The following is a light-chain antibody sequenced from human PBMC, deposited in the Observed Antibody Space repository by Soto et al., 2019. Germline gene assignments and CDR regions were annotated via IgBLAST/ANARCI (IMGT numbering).Light chain of an antibody. V-gene: IGKV3-11*01. CDR1: QSVGSY. CDR3: QQSSDWPST. CDR2: DAS. J-gene: IGKJ4*01. Sequence: EIVLTQSPVTLSLSPGERATLSCRASQSVGSYFAWYQQKPGQAPRLLIYDASSRATGIPARFSGSGSGTDSTLTISSLAPEDFAVYYCQQSSDWPSTFGGGTRVEIK.